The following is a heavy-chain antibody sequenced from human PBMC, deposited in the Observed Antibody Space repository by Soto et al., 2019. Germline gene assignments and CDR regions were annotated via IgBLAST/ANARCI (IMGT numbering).Heavy chain of an antibody. D-gene: IGHD6-19*01. CDR3: ARDPPGYISGTDFDY. J-gene: IGHJ4*02. Sequence: PGGSLKLCCAASGFTFSIYSMTWFRQAPGKGLEWVSYISSSLSPIYYADSVKGRFTISRDNAKNSLYLQMNSLRDEDTAVYYCARDPPGYISGTDFDYWGQGTQVTVSS. V-gene: IGHV3-48*02. CDR1: GFTFSIYS. CDR2: ISSSLSPI.